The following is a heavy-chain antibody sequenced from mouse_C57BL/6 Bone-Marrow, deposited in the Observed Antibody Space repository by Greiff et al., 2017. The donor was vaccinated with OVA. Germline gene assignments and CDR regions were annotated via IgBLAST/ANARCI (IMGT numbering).Heavy chain of an antibody. CDR3: VKEGGYVDV. Sequence: EVQGVESGGGLVQPKGSLKLSCAASGFTFNTQAMHWVRQAPGKGSEWVARIRSKSSNYATYYADSVKDRFTISRDDSHSMRYLQMNNLKTVDTAMYYCVKEGGYVDVWGTGTTVTVSS. CDR2: IRSKSSNYAT. CDR1: GFTFNTQA. J-gene: IGHJ1*03. V-gene: IGHV10-3*01.